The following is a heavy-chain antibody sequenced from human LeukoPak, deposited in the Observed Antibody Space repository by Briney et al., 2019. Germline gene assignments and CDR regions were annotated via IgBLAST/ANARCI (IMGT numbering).Heavy chain of an antibody. J-gene: IGHJ4*02. CDR2: IKSKTDGGTT. V-gene: IGHV3-15*01. CDR1: GLTFSGYV. CDR3: TRDRSYGY. Sequence: GGSLRLSCAASGLTFSGYVMSWARQAPGKGLEWVGRIKSKTDGGTTDYAAPVKGRFTISRDDSNNTLYLQMNSLKTEDTALYYCTRDRSYGYWGQGTLVTVSS. D-gene: IGHD3-10*01.